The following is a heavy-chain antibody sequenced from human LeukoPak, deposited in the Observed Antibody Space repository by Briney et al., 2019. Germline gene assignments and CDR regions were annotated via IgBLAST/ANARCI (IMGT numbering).Heavy chain of an antibody. CDR2: INSDGSGT. D-gene: IGHD1-26*01. CDR1: GFTFSSYW. J-gene: IGHJ4*02. V-gene: IGHV3-74*01. CDR3: ARAASGSYSYDY. Sequence: GGSLRLSCAASGFTFSSYWMHWVRQAPGKGLVWVSRINSDGSGTIYADSMKGRFTISRDNAKNTLYLQMNSLRAEDTAVYYCARAASGSYSYDYWGQGTQVTVSS.